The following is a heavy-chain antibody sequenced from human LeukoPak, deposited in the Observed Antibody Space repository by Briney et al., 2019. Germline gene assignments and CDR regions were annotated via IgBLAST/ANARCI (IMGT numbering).Heavy chain of an antibody. D-gene: IGHD5-18*01. J-gene: IGHJ6*02. CDR2: INPSGGST. Sequence: ASVKVSCKASGYTFTSYYMHWVRQAPGQGLEWMGIINPSGGSTSYAQKFQGRVTMTRDTSISTAYMELSRLRSDDTAVYYCARDPFRSYGFYYYYYYGMDVWGQGTTVTVSS. CDR3: ARDPFRSYGFYYYYYYGMDV. V-gene: IGHV1-46*01. CDR1: GYTFTSYY.